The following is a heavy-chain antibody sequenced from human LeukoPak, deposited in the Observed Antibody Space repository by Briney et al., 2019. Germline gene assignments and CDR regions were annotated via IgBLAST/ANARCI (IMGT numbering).Heavy chain of an antibody. V-gene: IGHV3-48*01. CDR2: ISSSSSTI. CDR3: ARAAWGYFDWLSYFYY. CDR1: GFTFSSYS. J-gene: IGHJ4*02. D-gene: IGHD3-9*01. Sequence: GGSLRLSCAASGFTFSSYSMNWVRQAPGKGLEWVSYISSSSSTIYYADSVKGRFTISRDNAKNSLYLQMNSLRAEDTAVYYCARAAWGYFDWLSYFYYWGQETLVTVSS.